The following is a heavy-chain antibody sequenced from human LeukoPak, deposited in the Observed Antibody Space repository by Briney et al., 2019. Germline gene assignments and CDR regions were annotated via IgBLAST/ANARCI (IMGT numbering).Heavy chain of an antibody. D-gene: IGHD1-14*01. CDR2: ISGGGGGS. CDR1: GFILSNYA. J-gene: IGHJ4*02. CDR3: AKEAVRKFDFDY. V-gene: IGHV3-23*01. Sequence: GGSLRLSCAASGFILSNYAMSWVRQAPGKGLEWVSSISGGGGGSYYADSVKGRFTISRDNSKNTPYLQMNSLRAEDTAVYYCAKEAVRKFDFDYWGQGTLVTASS.